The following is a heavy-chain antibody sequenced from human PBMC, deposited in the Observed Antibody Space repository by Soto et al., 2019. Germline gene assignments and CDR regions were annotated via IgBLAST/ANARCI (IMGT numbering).Heavy chain of an antibody. CDR3: AKRNWGGWYFDL. D-gene: IGHD7-27*01. Sequence: EVQLLESGGGLVQPGGSLRLSCAASGFTFSSYAMSWVRQAPGKGLEWVSAISGSGGSTYYADSVKGRFTISRDNSKNTLYLQMNSLRAKDTAVYYCAKRNWGGWYFDLWGRGTLVTVSS. CDR2: ISGSGGST. V-gene: IGHV3-23*01. CDR1: GFTFSSYA. J-gene: IGHJ2*01.